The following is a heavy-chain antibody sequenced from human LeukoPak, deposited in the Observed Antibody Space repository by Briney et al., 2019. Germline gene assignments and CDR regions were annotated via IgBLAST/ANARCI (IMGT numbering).Heavy chain of an antibody. J-gene: IGHJ4*02. CDR3: AKALRVMYFYDSSGYYYTPFDY. Sequence: GGSLRLSCAGSGFTFSSHAMSWVRQAPGKGLEWVSSISGTGDTTHYADSVKGRFTISRDNFETTLYLQMNSLRAEDTAVYYCAKALRVMYFYDSSGYYYTPFDYWGQGTLVTVSS. CDR1: GFTFSSHA. D-gene: IGHD3-22*01. CDR2: ISGTGDTT. V-gene: IGHV3-23*01.